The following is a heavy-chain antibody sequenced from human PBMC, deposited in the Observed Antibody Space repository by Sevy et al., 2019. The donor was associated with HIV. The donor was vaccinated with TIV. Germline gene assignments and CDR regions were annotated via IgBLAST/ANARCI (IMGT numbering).Heavy chain of an antibody. CDR1: GFTFSSYA. J-gene: IGHJ6*02. CDR3: ARDQGYCSSTSCYNYYYGMDV. D-gene: IGHD2-2*02. CDR2: ISYDASNK. Sequence: GGSLRLSCAASGFTFSSYAMHWVRQAPGKGLEWVAVISYDASNKYYADSVKGRFTISRDNSKNTLYLQMNSLRAEDTAVYYCARDQGYCSSTSCYNYYYGMDVWGQGTTVTVSS. V-gene: IGHV3-30*04.